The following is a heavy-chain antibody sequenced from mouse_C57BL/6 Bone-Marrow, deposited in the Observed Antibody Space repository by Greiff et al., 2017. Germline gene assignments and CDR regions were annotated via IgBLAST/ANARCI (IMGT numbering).Heavy chain of an antibody. CDR3: ARHEEGNPYFDY. Sequence: VQRVESGAELVKPGASVKLSCKASGYTFTEYTIHWVKQRSGQGLEWIGWFYPGSGSIKYNEKFKDKATLTADKSSSTVYMELSRLTSEDSAVYFCARHEEGNPYFDYWGQGTTLTVSS. CDR1: GYTFTEYT. CDR2: FYPGSGSI. D-gene: IGHD2-1*01. J-gene: IGHJ2*01. V-gene: IGHV1-62-2*01.